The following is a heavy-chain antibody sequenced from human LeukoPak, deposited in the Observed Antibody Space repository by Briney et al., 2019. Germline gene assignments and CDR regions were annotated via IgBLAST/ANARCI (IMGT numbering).Heavy chain of an antibody. Sequence: GGSLRLSCAASGFAFSNSWMYWVRQAPGKGLEWVSTISGNSGSTYYADSVKGRFTISRDNSKNTLYLQMNSLRAEDTAVYYCAKLTVVIPAALDAFDFWGQGTMVTVSS. CDR3: AKLTVVIPAALDAFDF. J-gene: IGHJ3*01. D-gene: IGHD2-2*01. V-gene: IGHV3-23*01. CDR2: ISGNSGST. CDR1: GFAFSNSW.